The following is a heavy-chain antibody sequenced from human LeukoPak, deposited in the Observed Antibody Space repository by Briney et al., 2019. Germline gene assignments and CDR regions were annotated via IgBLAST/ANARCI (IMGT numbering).Heavy chain of an antibody. V-gene: IGHV3-7*01. J-gene: IGHJ4*02. CDR2: INQDGGQK. D-gene: IGHD6-13*01. Sequence: GGSLRLSCAASGFTFSNYAMSWVRQAPGKGLEWVANINQDGGQKYFVDSVKGRFTISRDNTKNSLYLQMNSLRAEDTAVYYCAKDGWYSSSWYWYFDYWGQGTLVTVSS. CDR1: GFTFSNYA. CDR3: AKDGWYSSSWYWYFDY.